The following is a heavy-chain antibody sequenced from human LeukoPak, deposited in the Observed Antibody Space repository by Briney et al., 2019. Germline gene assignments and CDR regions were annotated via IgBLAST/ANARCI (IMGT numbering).Heavy chain of an antibody. CDR2: IRGSGGST. D-gene: IGHD6-19*01. J-gene: IGHJ4*02. CDR1: GFTFSGYA. Sequence: GGSLRLSCAASGFTFSGYAMRWVRQAPGKGLEWVSDIRGSGGSTYYADSVKGRFTISRDNSKNTLYLQMNSLRAEDTAIYYCAKGPYSSGWYYFDYWGQGTLVTVSS. V-gene: IGHV3-23*01. CDR3: AKGPYSSGWYYFDY.